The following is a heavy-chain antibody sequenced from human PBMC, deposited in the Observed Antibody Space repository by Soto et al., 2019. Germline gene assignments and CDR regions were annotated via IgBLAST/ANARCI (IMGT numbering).Heavy chain of an antibody. CDR2: INAYNGNT. J-gene: IGHJ4*02. D-gene: IGHD3-16*01. CDR3: ARDHGGGITFE. CDR1: GYTFTGYY. V-gene: IGHV1-18*04. Sequence: ASVKVSCKASGYTFTGYYMHWVRQAPGQGLEWMGWINAYNGNTKYAQKLQGRVTMTTDTSTSTAYMELRSLRSDDTAVYYCARDHGGGITFEWGQGTLVTVSS.